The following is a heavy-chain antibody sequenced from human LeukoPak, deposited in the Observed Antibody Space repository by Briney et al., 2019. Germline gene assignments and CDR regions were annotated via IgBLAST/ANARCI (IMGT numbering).Heavy chain of an antibody. CDR3: AREYFPPGLLTIVFDN. V-gene: IGHV3-7*01. CDR2: IGYDGSQK. CDR1: GFSLSSYY. Sequence: GGSLRLSCAASGFSLSSYYMSWVRQAPGKGLEWMANIGYDGSQKNYDDSLKGRFTISRDNAKNSVYLQMNSLRAGDTAVYYCAREYFPPGLLTIVFDNWGQGTLATVSS. D-gene: IGHD3-9*01. J-gene: IGHJ4*02.